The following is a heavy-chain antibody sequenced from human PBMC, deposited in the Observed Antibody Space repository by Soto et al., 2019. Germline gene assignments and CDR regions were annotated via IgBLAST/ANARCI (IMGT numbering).Heavy chain of an antibody. CDR2: IGSTNVK. Sequence: PRGSLRPSCRTSGFTFSSFSMHWVRQAPGKGLEWVAVIGSTNVKYYADSVKGRFTISRDNSQDTLYLQMDGLRPDDTGVYFCAREVVTTKWYFDNWGQGSLVTVSS. CDR3: AREVVTTKWYFDN. J-gene: IGHJ4*02. V-gene: IGHV3-30*04. D-gene: IGHD1-1*01. CDR1: GFTFSSFS.